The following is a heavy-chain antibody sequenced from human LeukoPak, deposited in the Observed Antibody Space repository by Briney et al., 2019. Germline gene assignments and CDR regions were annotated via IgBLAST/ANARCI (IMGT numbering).Heavy chain of an antibody. CDR2: INHSGST. V-gene: IGHV4-34*01. CDR3: ARGRRGDYKFDY. D-gene: IGHD4-17*01. CDR1: GGSFSGYY. J-gene: IGHJ4*02. Sequence: SETLSLTCAVYGGSFSGYYWSWIRQPPGKGLEWIGEINHSGSTNYNPSLKSRVTISVDTSKNQFSLKPSSVTAADTAVYYCARGRRGDYKFDYWGQGTLVTVSS.